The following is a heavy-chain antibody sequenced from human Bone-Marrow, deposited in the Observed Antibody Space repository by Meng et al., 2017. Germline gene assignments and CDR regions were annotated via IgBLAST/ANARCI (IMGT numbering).Heavy chain of an antibody. Sequence: GESLKIPCVASGFSFTDAWMSWVRQAPGKGLEWVGRIKSNRDGGTTDYAAPVKGRFTISRDDSKTTLYLQMNSLITEDTAMYLCATGAAAADHWCQGTLVTVSS. CDR1: GFSFTDAW. J-gene: IGHJ4*02. D-gene: IGHD6-13*01. CDR3: ATGAAAADH. CDR2: IKSNRDGGTT. V-gene: IGHV3-15*01.